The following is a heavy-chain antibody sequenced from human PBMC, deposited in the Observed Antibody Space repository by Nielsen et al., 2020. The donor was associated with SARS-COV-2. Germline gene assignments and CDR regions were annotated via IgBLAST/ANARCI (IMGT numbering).Heavy chain of an antibody. CDR1: GGSFTAYY. V-gene: IGHV4-34*01. CDR2: ITHSGDP. D-gene: IGHD3-22*01. J-gene: IGHJ4*02. Sequence: SESLSLTCAVSGGSFTAYYWRWIRQPPGKGLEWVGEITHSGDPNNHPSLRSRVTVSRDTSKNQFSLRLSSVNAADTAVDYCAGGFYDSRGYNLVYWGQGTLVTVSS. CDR3: AGGFYDSRGYNLVY.